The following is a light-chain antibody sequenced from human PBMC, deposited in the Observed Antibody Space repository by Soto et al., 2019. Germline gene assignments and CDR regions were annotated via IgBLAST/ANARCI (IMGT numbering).Light chain of an antibody. CDR2: GAS. CDR1: QSISSY. Sequence: DIQMTQSPSSLSASVGDRVTITCRASQSISSYLNWYQQKPGKAPKLLIYGASSLQSGVPSRFSGSGSGTDFTLTITGLQPEDVATYYCQHSYSTPWTFGQGTKVEIK. V-gene: IGKV1-39*01. CDR3: QHSYSTPWT. J-gene: IGKJ1*01.